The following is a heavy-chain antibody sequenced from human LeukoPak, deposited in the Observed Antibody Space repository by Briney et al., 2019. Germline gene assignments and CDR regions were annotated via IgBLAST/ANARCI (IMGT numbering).Heavy chain of an antibody. J-gene: IGHJ4*02. V-gene: IGHV3-7*01. CDR3: ARGGYTTSYFWVY. D-gene: IGHD3-16*01. Sequence: GGSLRLSCVASGFTFSSRDWMTWVRQAPGKGLEWVANIKQDGSEKNYVDSVKGRFTISRDNAKSSLYLQMNSLRAEDTAVYRCARGGYTTSYFWVYWGQGTLVTVSS. CDR2: IKQDGSEK. CDR1: GFTFSSRDW.